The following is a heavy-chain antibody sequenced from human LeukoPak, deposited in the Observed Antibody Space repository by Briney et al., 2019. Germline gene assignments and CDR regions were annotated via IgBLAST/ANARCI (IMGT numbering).Heavy chain of an antibody. CDR3: ARVPGRVARPDYYYYMDV. Sequence: ASVKVSCKASGYTFTSYDINWVRQATGQGLEWMGWMNPNSGNTGYAQKFQGRVTMTRNTSISTAYMELSSLRSEDTAVYYCARVPGRVARPDYYYYMDVWGKGTTATVSS. CDR1: GYTFTSYD. D-gene: IGHD6-6*01. J-gene: IGHJ6*03. CDR2: MNPNSGNT. V-gene: IGHV1-8*01.